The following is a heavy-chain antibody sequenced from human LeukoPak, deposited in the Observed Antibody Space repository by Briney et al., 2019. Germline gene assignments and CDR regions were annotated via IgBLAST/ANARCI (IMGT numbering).Heavy chain of an antibody. CDR1: GFTFNNYA. D-gene: IGHD3-10*01. CDR3: ARSFLWFGELDY. J-gene: IGHJ4*02. V-gene: IGHV3-23*01. Sequence: GGSLRLSCVASGFTFNNYAMSWVRQAPGKGLEWVSTISGSGGSTYYADSVKGRFTISRDNSKNTLYLQMNSLRAEDTAVYYCARSFLWFGELDYWGQGTLVTVSS. CDR2: ISGSGGST.